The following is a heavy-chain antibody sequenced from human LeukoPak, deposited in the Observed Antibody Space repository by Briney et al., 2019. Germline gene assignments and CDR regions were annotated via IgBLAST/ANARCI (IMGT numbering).Heavy chain of an antibody. J-gene: IGHJ4*02. CDR1: GFTFSTYW. Sequence: GGSLRLSCAASGFTFSTYWMGWVRQAPGKGLVWVSRINSDGSNTTYADSVKGRFTISRDNAKNTLYLQMNSLRAEDTAVYYCAVGVGDHWGQGTLVTVFS. CDR2: INSDGSNT. CDR3: AVGVGDH. V-gene: IGHV3-74*01. D-gene: IGHD3-10*01.